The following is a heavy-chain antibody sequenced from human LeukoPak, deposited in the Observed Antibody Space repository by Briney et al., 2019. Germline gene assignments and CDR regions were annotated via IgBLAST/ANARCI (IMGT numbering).Heavy chain of an antibody. J-gene: IGHJ4*02. CDR1: GFSFVSYG. Sequence: GGSLRLSCAASGFSFVSYGMHWVRQAPGKGLEWVGVISDDGRNKKYADSVKGRFTISRDNSKDTLYLQMNSLRDEDTAVYYCAKRPSDYGDYVTYFDYWGQGTLVTVSS. V-gene: IGHV3-30*18. CDR2: ISDDGRNK. D-gene: IGHD4-17*01. CDR3: AKRPSDYGDYVTYFDY.